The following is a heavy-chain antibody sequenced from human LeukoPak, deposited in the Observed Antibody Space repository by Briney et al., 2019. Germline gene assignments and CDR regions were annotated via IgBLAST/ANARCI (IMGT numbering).Heavy chain of an antibody. CDR1: RFTFSGSY. J-gene: IGHJ6*02. V-gene: IGHV3-73*01. Sequence: GGSLKLSCAASRFTFSGSYMDCVRQASGGGLEWVGRIRSKTSSYATAYAASVKGRFAISRHDSKNTAYLQMNSLKTEYTAVYYCTRRGYRHYYHDGLDVWGQGTTVTVSS. CDR3: TRRGYRHYYHDGLDV. CDR2: IRSKTSSYAT. D-gene: IGHD3-16*02.